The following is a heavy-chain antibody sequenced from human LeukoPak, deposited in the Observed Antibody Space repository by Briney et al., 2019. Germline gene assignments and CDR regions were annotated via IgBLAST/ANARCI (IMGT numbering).Heavy chain of an antibody. D-gene: IGHD3-22*01. CDR2: IYYSGST. CDR3: ARDVYYYDSSGYENAFDI. J-gene: IGHJ3*02. Sequence: PSETLSLTCTVSGGSISSYYWSWIRQPPGKGLEYIGYIYYSGSTNYSPSLQSRVTMSVDTSKNQFSLKLSSVTAADTAVYYCARDVYYYDSSGYENAFDIWGQGTMVTVSS. CDR1: GGSISSYY. V-gene: IGHV4-59*12.